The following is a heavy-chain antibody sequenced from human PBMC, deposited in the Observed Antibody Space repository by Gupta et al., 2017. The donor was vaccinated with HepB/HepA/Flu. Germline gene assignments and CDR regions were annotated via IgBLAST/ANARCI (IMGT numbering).Heavy chain of an antibody. J-gene: IGHJ4*02. CDR2: IGQRGSET. CDR3: AIASQYGGGIEY. V-gene: IGHV3-7*01. D-gene: IGHD3-10*01. CDR1: RFTFSNYW. Sequence: VLLVDSGGRLVQPGGSLRLSCAASRFTFSNYWMTWVRQAPGKGLEWVANIGQRGSETYYLDSVKGRFTIYRDNVKNSLYLEMHPLRAEDTAVYYCAIASQYGGGIEYWCQGILVTVSS.